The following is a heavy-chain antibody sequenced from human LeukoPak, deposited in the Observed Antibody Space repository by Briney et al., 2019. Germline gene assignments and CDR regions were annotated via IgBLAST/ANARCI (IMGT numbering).Heavy chain of an antibody. CDR2: IIPIFGTA. CDR1: GGTFSSYA. D-gene: IGHD3-22*01. Sequence: GASVKVSCKASGGTFSSYAISWVRQAPGQGLEWMGGIIPIFGTANYAQKLQGRVTITTDESTSTAYMELSSLRSEDTAVYYCARDLESSSGGGPLDSWGQGTLVTVSS. V-gene: IGHV1-69*05. CDR3: ARDLESSSGGGPLDS. J-gene: IGHJ4*02.